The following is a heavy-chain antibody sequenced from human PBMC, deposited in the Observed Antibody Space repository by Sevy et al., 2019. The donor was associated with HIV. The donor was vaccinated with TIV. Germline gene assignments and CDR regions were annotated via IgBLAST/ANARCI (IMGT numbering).Heavy chain of an antibody. CDR2: IYYSGST. D-gene: IGHD3-3*01. J-gene: IGHJ3*02. CDR3: ARPLTYYDFLSGPSDAFDI. Sequence: SETLSLTCTVSGGSISSSSYYWGWIRQPPGKGLEWIGSIYYSGSTYYNPSLKSRVTISVDTSKNQFSLKLSSVTAADTAVYYCARPLTYYDFLSGPSDAFDIWGQGTMVTVSS. CDR1: GGSISSSSYY. V-gene: IGHV4-39*01.